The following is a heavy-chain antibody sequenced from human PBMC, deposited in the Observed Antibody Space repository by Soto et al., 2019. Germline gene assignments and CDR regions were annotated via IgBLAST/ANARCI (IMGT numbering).Heavy chain of an antibody. CDR1: GFTFSSYG. CDR3: AREPYSSGRWDYYYYGMDV. V-gene: IGHV3-33*01. Sequence: PGGSLRLSCAASGFTFSSYGMHWVRQAPGKGLEWVAVIWYDGSNKYYADSVKGRFTISRDNSKNTLYLQMNSLRAEDTAVYYCAREPYSSGRWDYYYYGMDVWGQGTTVTVSS. CDR2: IWYDGSNK. J-gene: IGHJ6*02. D-gene: IGHD6-19*01.